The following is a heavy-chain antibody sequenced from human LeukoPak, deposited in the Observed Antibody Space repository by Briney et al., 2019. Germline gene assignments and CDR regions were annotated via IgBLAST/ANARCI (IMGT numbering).Heavy chain of an antibody. CDR1: GLTVSSNY. J-gene: IGHJ3*02. D-gene: IGHD3-22*01. CDR2: IYSGGTT. CDR3: AKEGVYYDSSGYYEAFDI. V-gene: IGHV3-53*01. Sequence: GGSLRLSCAASGLTVSSNYLTWVRQAPGKGLEWVSSIYSGGTTHYADSVKGRFTISRDHSKSTVYLQMNSLRAEDTAVYYCAKEGVYYDSSGYYEAFDIWGQGTMVTVSS.